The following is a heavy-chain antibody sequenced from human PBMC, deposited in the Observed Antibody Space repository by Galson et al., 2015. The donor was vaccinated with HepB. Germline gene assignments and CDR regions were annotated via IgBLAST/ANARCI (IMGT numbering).Heavy chain of an antibody. CDR2: IDWDDDK. D-gene: IGHD5-18*01. J-gene: IGHJ6*02. V-gene: IGHV2-70*01. CDR1: GFSLSTSGMC. CDR3: ARILQSNDGYSYGPAYGMDV. Sequence: PALVKPTQTLTLTCTFSGFSLSTSGMCVSWIRLPPGKALEWLALIDWDDDKYYSTSLKTRLTISKDTSKNQVVLTMTNMDPVDTATYYCARILQSNDGYSYGPAYGMDVWGQGTTVTVSS.